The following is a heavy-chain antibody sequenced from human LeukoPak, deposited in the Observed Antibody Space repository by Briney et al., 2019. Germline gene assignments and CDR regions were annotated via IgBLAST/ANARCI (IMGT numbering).Heavy chain of an antibody. CDR1: GYTFTSYV. CDR2: ISAYNGNT. Sequence: GASVKVSCKASGYTFTSYVINWVRQAPGQGLEWMGWISAYNGNTKHAQKFQGTVTMTTDTSTTTANMELRSLRYDDTAVYYCARGNGETVSTSLNWFDPWGQGTLVTVSS. D-gene: IGHD5/OR15-5a*01. V-gene: IGHV1-18*01. CDR3: ARGNGETVSTSLNWFDP. J-gene: IGHJ5*02.